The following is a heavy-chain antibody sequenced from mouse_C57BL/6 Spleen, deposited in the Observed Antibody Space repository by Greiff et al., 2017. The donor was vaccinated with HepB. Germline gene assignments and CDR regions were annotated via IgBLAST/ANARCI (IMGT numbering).Heavy chain of an antibody. CDR1: GYTFTSYW. J-gene: IGHJ2*01. CDR3: ASPLTGRFDY. V-gene: IGHV1-64*01. D-gene: IGHD4-1*01. CDR2: IHPNSGST. Sequence: VQLQQSGAELVKPGASVKLSCKASGYTFTSYWMHWVKQRPGQGLEWIGMIHPNSGSTNYNEKFKSKATLTVDKSSSTAYMQLSSLTSEDSAVYYCASPLTGRFDYWGQGTTLTVSS.